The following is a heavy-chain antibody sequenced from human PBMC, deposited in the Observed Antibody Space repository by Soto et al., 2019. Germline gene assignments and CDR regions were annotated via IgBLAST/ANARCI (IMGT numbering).Heavy chain of an antibody. CDR3: AREGVAAHYGVDV. J-gene: IGHJ6*02. CDR1: GGTFSSYA. Sequence: PSVKVSCKASGGTFSSYAISWVRQAPGQGLEWMGGIIPIFGTANYAQKFQGRVTITADKSTSTAYMELSSLRSEDTAVYYCAREGVAAHYGVDVWGQGTTVTVSS. D-gene: IGHD2-15*01. V-gene: IGHV1-69*06. CDR2: IIPIFGTA.